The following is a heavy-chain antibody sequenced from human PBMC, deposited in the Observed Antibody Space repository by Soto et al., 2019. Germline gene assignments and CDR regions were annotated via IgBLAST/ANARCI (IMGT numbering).Heavy chain of an antibody. J-gene: IGHJ4*02. V-gene: IGHV3-23*01. CDR2: ISGSGGRS. Sequence: GGSLRLSCAASGFTFSNYAMTWVRQGPGKGLEWVSGISGSGGRSYYADSVKGRFTISRDNSKSTLYLQMNSLRAEDTAVYYCAKVNSSWYYFDYWGQGTLVNVSS. CDR1: GFTFSNYA. CDR3: AKVNSSWYYFDY. D-gene: IGHD6-13*01.